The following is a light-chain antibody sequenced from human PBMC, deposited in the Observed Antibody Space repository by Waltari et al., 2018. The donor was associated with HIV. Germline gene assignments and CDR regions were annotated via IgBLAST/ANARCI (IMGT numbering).Light chain of an antibody. J-gene: IGKJ5*01. Sequence: EIVLTQPPGTLSLSPGERVTLSCRASQSVSSGYLAWYQHKPGQAPRHLIYRASSRATGIPDRFSGSGSGTDFTLTISRLEPEDFAVYYCQQYGSSPITFGQGTRLEIK. V-gene: IGKV3-20*01. CDR2: RAS. CDR3: QQYGSSPIT. CDR1: QSVSSGY.